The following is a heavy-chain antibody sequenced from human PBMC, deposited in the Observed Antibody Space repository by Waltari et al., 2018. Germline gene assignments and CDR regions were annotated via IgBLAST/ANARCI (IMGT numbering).Heavy chain of an antibody. CDR3: ARDGGGWYRAYFDY. J-gene: IGHJ4*02. V-gene: IGHV4-59*01. CDR2: IYYRWST. D-gene: IGHD6-19*01. CDR1: GGSISSYY. Sequence: QVQLQESGPGLVKPSETLSLTCTVSGGSISSYYWSWIRQPPGKGLEWSGYIYYRWSTNYNPSLKSRVTISVDTSKNQFSLKLSSVTAADTAVYYCARDGGGWYRAYFDYWGQGTLVTVSS.